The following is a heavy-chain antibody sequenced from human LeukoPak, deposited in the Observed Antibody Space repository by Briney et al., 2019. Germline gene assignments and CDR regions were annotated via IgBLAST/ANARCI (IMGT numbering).Heavy chain of an antibody. CDR2: ISSSGSTI. D-gene: IGHD6-13*01. CDR1: GFSFSDYY. V-gene: IGHV3-11*01. CDR3: ATTMAAAGPFDY. Sequence: AGGSLRFSCAASGFSFSDYYMSWIRQAPGKWLEWVSYISSSGSTIYYADSVKGRFTISRDNAKNSLYLQMNSLRAEDTAVYYCATTMAAAGPFDYWGQGTLVTVSS. J-gene: IGHJ4*02.